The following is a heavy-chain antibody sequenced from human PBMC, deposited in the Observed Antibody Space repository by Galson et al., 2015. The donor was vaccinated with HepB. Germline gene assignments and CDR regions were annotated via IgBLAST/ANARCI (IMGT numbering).Heavy chain of an antibody. CDR3: TNRGYCGGDCSSFYYFGMDV. J-gene: IGHJ6*02. CDR1: GFTFSAYI. CDR2: ISRSSSYI. V-gene: IGHV3-21*06. Sequence: SLRLSCPASGFTFSAYIMNWVRQAPGKGLEWVSSISRSSSYIYYADSVKGRFTIPRDNAKNSLFLQMNSLGAEDTAVYYSTNRGYCGGDCSSFYYFGMDVWGQGTTVTVSS. D-gene: IGHD2-21*02.